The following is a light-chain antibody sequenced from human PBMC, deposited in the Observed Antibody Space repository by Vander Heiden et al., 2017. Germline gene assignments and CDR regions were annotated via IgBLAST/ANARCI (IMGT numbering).Light chain of an antibody. CDR2: GAS. J-gene: IGKJ1*01. Sequence: IVMTQSPDSLAVSLGEGATINCKSSQSVMNSANNKNLVAWYQQKPGQPPKLLIYGASTRESGVPDRCSGSGAGKDFTLTISSLQAEDVAVYCCQQYNSTPWTFGRGTKVEIK. CDR3: QQYNSTPWT. V-gene: IGKV4-1*01. CDR1: QSVMNSANNKNL.